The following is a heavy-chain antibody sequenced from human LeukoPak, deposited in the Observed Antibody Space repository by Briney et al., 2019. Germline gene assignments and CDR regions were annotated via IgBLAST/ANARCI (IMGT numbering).Heavy chain of an antibody. CDR2: IKQDESEK. Sequence: AGGSLILSCAASGFTFSSYWMSWVRQAPGKGLEWVANIKQDESEKYYVDSVKGRFTISKDNAKNSLYLQMNSLRAEDTAVYYCARIHSGTYYMGFDYWGQGTLVTVSS. CDR3: ARIHSGTYYMGFDY. V-gene: IGHV3-7*01. J-gene: IGHJ4*02. CDR1: GFTFSSYW. D-gene: IGHD1-26*01.